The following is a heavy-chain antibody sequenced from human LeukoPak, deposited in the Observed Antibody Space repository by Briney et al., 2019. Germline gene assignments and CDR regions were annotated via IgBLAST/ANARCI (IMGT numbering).Heavy chain of an antibody. CDR3: AKDQFQLPHGGYYYYYGMDV. CDR2: ISYDGSNK. CDR1: GFTFSSYG. D-gene: IGHD2-2*01. J-gene: IGHJ6*02. Sequence: GRSLRLSRAASGFTFSSYGMHRVRQAPGKGLEWVAVISYDGSNKYYADSVKGRFTISRDNSKNTLYLQMNSLRAEDTAVYYCAKDQFQLPHGGYYYYYGMDVWGQGTTVTVSS. V-gene: IGHV3-30*18.